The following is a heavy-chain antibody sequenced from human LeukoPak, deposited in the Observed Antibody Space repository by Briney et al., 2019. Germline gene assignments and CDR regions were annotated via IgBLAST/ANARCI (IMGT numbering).Heavy chain of an antibody. V-gene: IGHV3-11*04. Sequence: GGSLRLSCAASGFTFSDYYMSWIRQAPGKGLEWVSYISSGGSTIYYADSVKGRFTISRDNAKNSLYLQMNSLRAEDTAVYYCARDQPSSVYSSDWGLGTLVTVSS. CDR3: ARDQPSSVYSSD. D-gene: IGHD5-18*01. J-gene: IGHJ4*02. CDR1: GFTFSDYY. CDR2: ISSGGSTI.